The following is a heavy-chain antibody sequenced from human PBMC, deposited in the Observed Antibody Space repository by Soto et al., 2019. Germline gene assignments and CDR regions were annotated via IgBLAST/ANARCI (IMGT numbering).Heavy chain of an antibody. Sequence: SETLSLTCTVSSDSISSYYWSWTRQPPGKRLEWIGYISYSGSTDYNPSLKSRVTISGDTSKNQFSLKVSSVTAADTAVYYCARGTSWQLPFDYWGQGTLVTVSS. D-gene: IGHD6-13*01. V-gene: IGHV4-59*01. CDR3: ARGTSWQLPFDY. J-gene: IGHJ4*02. CDR2: ISYSGST. CDR1: SDSISSYY.